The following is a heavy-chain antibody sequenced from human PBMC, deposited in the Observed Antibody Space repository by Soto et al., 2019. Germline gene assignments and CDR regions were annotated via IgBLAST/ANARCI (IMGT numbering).Heavy chain of an antibody. CDR3: ARRGTTAYYYYGMDV. V-gene: IGHV1-69*06. Sequence: SVQVSGQASGGTFRSYAISLLLQAPVQGLEWMGGIIPIFGTANYAQKFQGRVTITADKSTSTAYMELSSLRSEDTAVYYCARRGTTAYYYYGMDVWGQGTTVTVSS. CDR1: GGTFRSYA. J-gene: IGHJ6*02. D-gene: IGHD4-17*01. CDR2: IIPIFGTA.